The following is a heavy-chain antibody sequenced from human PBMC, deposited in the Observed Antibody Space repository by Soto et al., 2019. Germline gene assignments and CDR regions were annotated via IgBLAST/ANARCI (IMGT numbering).Heavy chain of an antibody. CDR3: VRDRGWFTFDY. J-gene: IGHJ4*02. V-gene: IGHV3-7*01. CDR1: GFTFSSFW. D-gene: IGHD6-19*01. Sequence: GGSLRLSCSASGFTFSSFWMTWVRQTPGRGLERVANIKEDGSQKYYVDSVKGRFTISRDNAKNSLYLQMNSLRADDTAVYYYVRDRGWFTFDYWGQGILVTVSS. CDR2: IKEDGSQK.